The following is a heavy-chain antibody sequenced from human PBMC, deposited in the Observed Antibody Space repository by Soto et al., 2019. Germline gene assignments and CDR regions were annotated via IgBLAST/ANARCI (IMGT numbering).Heavy chain of an antibody. J-gene: IGHJ4*02. CDR3: ARDQIPGPPDYCDY. CDR2: TYYRSTWSY. V-gene: IGHV6-1*01. CDR1: GDSVSTNSAT. Sequence: SQTLSLTCAISGDSVSTNSATWDWIRQSPSRGLEWLGRTYYRSTWSYDYAVSVQGRITIYPDTSNNQFSLQMNSLRAEDTAVYYCARDQIPGPPDYCDYWGQGTLVTVSS.